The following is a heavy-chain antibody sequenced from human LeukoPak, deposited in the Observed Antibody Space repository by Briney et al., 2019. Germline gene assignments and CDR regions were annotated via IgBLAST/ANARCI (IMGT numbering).Heavy chain of an antibody. CDR2: VTNTGSTI. CDR3: ARVLRYCSGGNCYSGGLGYMDV. J-gene: IGHJ6*03. CDR1: GFTFSSYG. D-gene: IGHD2-15*01. V-gene: IGHV3-48*04. Sequence: GGSLRLSCAASGFTFSSYGMHWVRQAPGKGLEWISYVTNTGSTIYYADSVKGRFTISRDNAKNSLFLQMNSLRAEDTAVYYCARVLRYCSGGNCYSGGLGYMDVWGKGTTVTISS.